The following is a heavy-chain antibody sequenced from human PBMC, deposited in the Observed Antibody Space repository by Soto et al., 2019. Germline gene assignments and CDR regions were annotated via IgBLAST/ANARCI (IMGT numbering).Heavy chain of an antibody. Sequence: ASVKVSCKTSGYTFANFDISWVRQAPGQGLEWMGWVSTKNGVTNYAENFQGRVTISTDTSTNTVYMELRSLRSDDTAVYFCAKESINTGWHGFDYWGQGTQVTVSS. CDR1: GYTFANFD. CDR2: VSTKNGVT. D-gene: IGHD6-19*01. J-gene: IGHJ4*02. V-gene: IGHV1-18*04. CDR3: AKESINTGWHGFDY.